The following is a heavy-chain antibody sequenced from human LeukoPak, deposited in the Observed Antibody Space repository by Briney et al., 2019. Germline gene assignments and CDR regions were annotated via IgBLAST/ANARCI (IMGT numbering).Heavy chain of an antibody. CDR2: IYYSGST. CDR1: GGSISSYY. J-gene: IGHJ3*02. D-gene: IGHD3-22*01. Sequence: SETLSLTCTVSGGSISSYYWSWIRQPPGKGLEWIGYIYYSGSTNYNPSLKSRVTISVDTSKNQFSLKLSSATAADTAVYYCARDQYYDSSGYPDAFDIWGQGTMVTVSS. V-gene: IGHV4-59*01. CDR3: ARDQYYDSSGYPDAFDI.